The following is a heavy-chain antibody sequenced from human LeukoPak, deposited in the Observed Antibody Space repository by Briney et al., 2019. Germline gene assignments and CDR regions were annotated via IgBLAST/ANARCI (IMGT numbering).Heavy chain of an antibody. CDR2: INTDT. V-gene: IGHV3-23*01. D-gene: IGHD4-17*01. CDR1: GFTFSSYA. CDR3: AAAVNTGRAEHY. Sequence: GGSLRLSCAASGFTFSSYAMTSVRQAPGKGLEWVSSINTDTYYEDSVKGRFTISRDNSKNTLFLHINSLSAEDTAVYYCAAAVNTGRAEHYWGQGTLVTVSS. J-gene: IGHJ4*02.